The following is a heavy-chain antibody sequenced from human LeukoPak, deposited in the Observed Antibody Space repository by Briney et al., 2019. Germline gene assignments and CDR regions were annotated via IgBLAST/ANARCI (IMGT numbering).Heavy chain of an antibody. D-gene: IGHD2-2*01. CDR2: IYYNGST. J-gene: IGHJ5*02. V-gene: IGHV4-39*07. CDR3: ARVQPWDIVVVPAGFDP. Sequence: SETLSLTCTVSGGSIYSSRSYYWGWIRQPPGKGLEWIGTIYYNGSTYYDPSLKGRVTISVDTSKNQFSLKLSSVTAADTAVYYCARVQPWDIVVVPAGFDPWGQGTLVTVSS. CDR1: GGSIYSSRSYY.